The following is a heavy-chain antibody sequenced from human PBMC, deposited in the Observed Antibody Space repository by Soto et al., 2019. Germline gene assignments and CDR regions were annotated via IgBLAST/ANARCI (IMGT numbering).Heavy chain of an antibody. CDR1: GGTFSSYA. Sequence: ASVKVFCKASGGTFSSYAISWVRQAPGQGLEWMGGIIPIFGTANYAQKFQGRVTITADESTSTAYMELSSLRSEDTAVYYCASELITIFLGNWFDPWGQGTLVTVSS. CDR2: IIPIFGTA. V-gene: IGHV1-69*13. J-gene: IGHJ5*02. CDR3: ASELITIFLGNWFDP. D-gene: IGHD3-9*01.